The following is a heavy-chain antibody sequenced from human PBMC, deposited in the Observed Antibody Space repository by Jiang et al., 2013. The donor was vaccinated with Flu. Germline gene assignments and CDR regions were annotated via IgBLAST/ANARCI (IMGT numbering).Heavy chain of an antibody. CDR3: ARYSTQLFYFDY. J-gene: IGHJ4*02. CDR2: IYYSGST. Sequence: GLVKPSQTLSLTCTVSGGPINSGHYYWSWIRQHPGKGLEWIGYIYYSGSTYYNPSLKSLLIISVDTSKNQFSLKLNSVTAADTAVYYCARYSTQLFYFDYWGQGTLVTVSS. D-gene: IGHD2-2*01. CDR1: GGPINSGHYY. V-gene: IGHV4-31*01.